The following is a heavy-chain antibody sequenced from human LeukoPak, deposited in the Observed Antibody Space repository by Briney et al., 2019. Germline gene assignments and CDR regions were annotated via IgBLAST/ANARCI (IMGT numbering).Heavy chain of an antibody. J-gene: IGHJ4*02. Sequence: SETLSLTCTVSGGSTSSYYWSWIRQPPGKGLEWIGYIYYSGSTNYNPSLKSRVTISVDTSKNQFSLKLSSVTAADTAVYYCARVRIGVVTDWGQGTLVTVSS. D-gene: IGHD2-21*02. CDR1: GGSTSSYY. V-gene: IGHV4-59*08. CDR2: IYYSGST. CDR3: ARVRIGVVTD.